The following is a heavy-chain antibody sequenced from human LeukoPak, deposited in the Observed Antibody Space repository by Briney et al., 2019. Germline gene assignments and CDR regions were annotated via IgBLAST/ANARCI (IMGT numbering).Heavy chain of an antibody. Sequence: GGSLRLSCAASGFTFSSYSMNWVRQAPGKGREWISYISGSSSTIYYADSVKGRFTISRDNAKNSLYLQMNSLRAEDTAVYYCARASSSWPYYYYYYMDVWGKGTTVTVSS. CDR2: ISGSSSTI. CDR1: GFTFSSYS. D-gene: IGHD6-13*01. J-gene: IGHJ6*03. CDR3: ARASSSWPYYYYYYMDV. V-gene: IGHV3-48*01.